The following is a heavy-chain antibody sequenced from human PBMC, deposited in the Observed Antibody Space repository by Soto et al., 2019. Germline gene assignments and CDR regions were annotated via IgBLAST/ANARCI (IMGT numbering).Heavy chain of an antibody. D-gene: IGHD4-17*01. V-gene: IGHV3-33*05. J-gene: IGHJ4*02. CDR3: AIPDADRTV. CDR2: LSYEGSEE. CDR1: GFNFGVFG. Sequence: QVRLVESGGGVVQPGRSLRLSCAASGFNFGVFGMHWVRQAPGKGLEWLSVLSYEGSEEYYADSVRGRFTISRDNSNKALYLQMNSLRAEDTAVYYCAIPDADRTVWGQGTLVTVSS.